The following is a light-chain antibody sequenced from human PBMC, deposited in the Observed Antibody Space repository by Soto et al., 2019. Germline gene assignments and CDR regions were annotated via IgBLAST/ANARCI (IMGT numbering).Light chain of an antibody. V-gene: IGKV3-11*01. CDR3: QQRSNWPIT. Sequence: MVLPQSTATLSFSPGERATLSCRASQSVSSYLAWYQQKPGQAPRLLIYDASNRATGIPARFSGSGSGTDFTLTISSLEPEDFAVYYCQQRSNWPITFGQATRLEI. CDR1: QSVSSY. J-gene: IGKJ5*01. CDR2: DAS.